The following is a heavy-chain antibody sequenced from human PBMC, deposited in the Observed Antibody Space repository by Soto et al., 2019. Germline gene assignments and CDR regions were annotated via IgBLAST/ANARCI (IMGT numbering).Heavy chain of an antibody. Sequence: QVQLQESGPRLVQPSETLSLTCSVSGGSVSSDRYYWSWIRQPPGAGLEWIGYIYFSGTTNYNPSLESRVTILVDSSKNQFSLKLSSVTAADTAVYYCARSPDSGDYVDYWGQGTLVAVSS. CDR1: GGSVSSDRYY. CDR3: ARSPDSGDYVDY. CDR2: IYFSGTT. J-gene: IGHJ4*02. D-gene: IGHD4-17*01. V-gene: IGHV4-61*01.